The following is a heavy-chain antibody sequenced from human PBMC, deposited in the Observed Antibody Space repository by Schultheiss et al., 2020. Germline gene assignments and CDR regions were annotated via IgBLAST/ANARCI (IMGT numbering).Heavy chain of an antibody. V-gene: IGHV3-11*01. J-gene: IGHJ6*02. Sequence: GGSLRLSCAASGFTFSDYYMSWIRQAPGKGLEWVSYISSSGSTIYYADSVKGRFTISRDNAKNSLYLQMNSLRAEDTAVYYCARDGCSSTRVSRHIIDYYYGMDVWGQGTTVTVSS. CDR2: ISSSGSTI. D-gene: IGHD2-2*01. CDR3: ARDGCSSTRVSRHIIDYYYGMDV. CDR1: GFTFSDYY.